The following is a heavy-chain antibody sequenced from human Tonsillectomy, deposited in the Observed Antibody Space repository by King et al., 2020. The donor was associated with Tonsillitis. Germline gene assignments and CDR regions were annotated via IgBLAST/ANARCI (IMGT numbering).Heavy chain of an antibody. J-gene: IGHJ4*02. Sequence: VQLVESGGGLVQPGGSLRLSCSASGFNFNNYAMQWVRQAPGKGMEYVAAISKTGNNTFYGDSVKGRFTISRDNSKNTLYVQMSSLRAEDTAVYYCVKDGHGVGDFWGQGTLVTVSS. CDR3: VKDGHGVGDF. CDR1: GFNFNNYA. CDR2: ISKTGNNT. V-gene: IGHV3-64*05. D-gene: IGHD4-17*01.